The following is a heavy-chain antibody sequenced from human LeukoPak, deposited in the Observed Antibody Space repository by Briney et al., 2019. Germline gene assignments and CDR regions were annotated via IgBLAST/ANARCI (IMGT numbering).Heavy chain of an antibody. J-gene: IGHJ4*02. CDR2: IKQDGSEK. D-gene: IGHD3-10*01. CDR1: GGSFSGCY. CDR3: ARDSGWFDY. V-gene: IGHV3-7*01. Sequence: PSETLSLTCAVYGGSFSGCYWSWIRQPPGKGLEWVANIKQDGSEKYYVDSVKGRFTISRDNAKNSLYLQMNSLRAEDTAVYYCARDSGWFDYWGQGTLVTVSS.